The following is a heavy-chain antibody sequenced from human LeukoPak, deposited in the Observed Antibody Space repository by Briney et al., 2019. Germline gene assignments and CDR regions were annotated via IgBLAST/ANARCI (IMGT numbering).Heavy chain of an antibody. J-gene: IGHJ4*02. D-gene: IGHD3-22*01. Sequence: GGSLRLSCAASGFTFSSYSMNWVRQAPGKGLEWVSSISSSSSYIYYADSVKGRFTISRDNAKNSLYLQMNSLRAEDTAVYYCARDQARAYYYDSSGYYSFRFFDYWGQGTLVTVSS. CDR3: ARDQARAYYYDSSGYYSFRFFDY. CDR1: GFTFSSYS. CDR2: ISSSSSYI. V-gene: IGHV3-21*04.